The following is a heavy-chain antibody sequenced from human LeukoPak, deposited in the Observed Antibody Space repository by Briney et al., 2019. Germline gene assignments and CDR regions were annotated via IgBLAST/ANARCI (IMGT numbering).Heavy chain of an antibody. V-gene: IGHV3-48*03. CDR1: GFTFSSYE. CDR2: ISSSGSTI. CDR3: ARATMVRGAPSFDY. D-gene: IGHD3-10*01. Sequence: GGSLRLSCAASGFTFSSYEMNWVRQAPGKGLEWASYISSSGSTIYYADSVKGRFTISRDNAKNSLYLQMNSLRAEDTAVYYCARATMVRGAPSFDYWGQGTLVTVSS. J-gene: IGHJ4*02.